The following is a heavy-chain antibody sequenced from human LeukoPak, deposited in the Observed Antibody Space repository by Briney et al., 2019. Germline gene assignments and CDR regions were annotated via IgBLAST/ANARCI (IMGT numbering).Heavy chain of an antibody. Sequence: GGSLRLSCAASGFTFSSYAMSWVRQAPGKGLEWVSAISGSGGSTYYADSVKGRFTISRDNSKNTLYLQMNSLRAEDTAVYYCAKDARITIFGVVIIVGGAFDYWGQGTLVTVSS. V-gene: IGHV3-23*01. CDR2: ISGSGGST. J-gene: IGHJ4*02. D-gene: IGHD3-3*01. CDR3: AKDARITIFGVVIIVGGAFDY. CDR1: GFTFSSYA.